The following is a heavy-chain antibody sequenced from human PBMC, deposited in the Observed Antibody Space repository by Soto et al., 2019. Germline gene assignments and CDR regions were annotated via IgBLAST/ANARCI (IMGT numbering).Heavy chain of an antibody. Sequence: GTSAKVSCKASGSTLGSYASSWVRQAPGQGLEWMGGIIPIFGTANYAQKFQGRVTITADESTSTAYMELSSLRSEDTAVYYCAVRQEGGYNFHYYYGMDVWGQGTTVTVSS. V-gene: IGHV1-69*13. CDR1: GSTLGSYA. J-gene: IGHJ6*02. CDR3: AVRQEGGYNFHYYYGMDV. D-gene: IGHD5-12*01. CDR2: IIPIFGTA.